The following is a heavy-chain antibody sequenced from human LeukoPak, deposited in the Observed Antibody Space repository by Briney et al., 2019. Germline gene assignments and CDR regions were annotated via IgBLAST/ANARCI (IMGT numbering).Heavy chain of an antibody. V-gene: IGHV3-74*01. J-gene: IGHJ4*02. CDR3: ARQSYYYDSSGYYYDY. CDR1: GFTFSTYA. Sequence: GGSLRLSCAASGFTFSTYAMTWVRQAPGKGLEWVSGINSDGSSITYADSVKGRFTISRDNAKNTLYLQVNSLRAEDTAVYYCARQSYYYDSSGYYYDYWGQGTLVTVSS. CDR2: INSDGSSI. D-gene: IGHD3-22*01.